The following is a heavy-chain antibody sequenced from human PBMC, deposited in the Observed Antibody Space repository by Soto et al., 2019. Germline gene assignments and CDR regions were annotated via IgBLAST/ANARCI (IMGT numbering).Heavy chain of an antibody. CDR3: ARARCSSGQCYYFDY. CDR1: GFTFSSYN. Sequence: EVQLVESGEGLVQPGGSLRLSCAASGFTFSSYNIHWIRQAPGKGLEFVSAISRSGDRTYYADSVKGRFTITRDNSKNTVSLQMGSLRAEDMAVYYCARARCSSGQCYYFDYWGRGALVSVSS. D-gene: IGHD2-15*01. CDR2: ISRSGDRT. V-gene: IGHV3-64*02. J-gene: IGHJ4*02.